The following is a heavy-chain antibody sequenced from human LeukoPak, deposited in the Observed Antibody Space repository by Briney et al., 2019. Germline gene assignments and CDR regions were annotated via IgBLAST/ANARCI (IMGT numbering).Heavy chain of an antibody. Sequence: SETQSLTCTVSGASISSYYWSWIRQPPGKGLEWIGYIYYSGSTNYNPSLKSRVTISVDTSKNQFSLKLSSVTAADTAVYYCARRRRIVGATTGAFDIWGQATLVTVSS. V-gene: IGHV4-59*12. D-gene: IGHD1-26*01. J-gene: IGHJ3*02. CDR1: GASISSYY. CDR2: IYYSGST. CDR3: ARRRRIVGATTGAFDI.